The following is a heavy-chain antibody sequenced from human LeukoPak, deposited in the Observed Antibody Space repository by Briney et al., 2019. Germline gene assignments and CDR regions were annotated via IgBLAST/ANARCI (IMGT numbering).Heavy chain of an antibody. CDR1: GFTFRNYG. Sequence: GGSLRLSCAASGFTFRNYGMHWVRRTPGKGLEWVAFIRSDGSDKYYADSVKGRFTISRDNSDNTLYLQMNSLRAEDTALYYCARGIRGFWSGYFSRVWFDPWGQGTLVTVSS. V-gene: IGHV3-30*02. CDR3: ARGIRGFWSGYFSRVWFDP. J-gene: IGHJ5*02. D-gene: IGHD3-3*01. CDR2: IRSDGSDK.